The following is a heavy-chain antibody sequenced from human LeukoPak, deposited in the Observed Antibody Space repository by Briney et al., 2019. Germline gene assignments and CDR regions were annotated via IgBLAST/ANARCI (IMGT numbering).Heavy chain of an antibody. J-gene: IGHJ5*02. V-gene: IGHV4-4*02. D-gene: IGHD3-10*01. CDR3: ARIGSGSYLGWFDP. Sequence: SGTLSLTCAVSGGSISSSNWWNWVRQPPGKGLEWIGEIYHSGSTNYNPSLKSRVTISVDKSKNQFSLKLSSVTAADTAVYYCARIGSGSYLGWFDPWGQGTLVTVSS. CDR1: GGSISSSNW. CDR2: IYHSGST.